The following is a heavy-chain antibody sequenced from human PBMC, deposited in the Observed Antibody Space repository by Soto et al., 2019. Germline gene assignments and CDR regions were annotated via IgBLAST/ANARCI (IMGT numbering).Heavy chain of an antibody. CDR3: ARETLYSNYNGYYYGMDV. CDR2: ISAYNGDT. Sequence: ASVKVSCKASGYTFSTYGINWVRQAPGQGLEWMGWISAYNGDTDYAQNFQGRVTMTTDTSTSTAYMELSSLRSEDTAVYYCARETLYSNYNGYYYGMDVWGQGTTVTVSS. D-gene: IGHD4-4*01. J-gene: IGHJ6*02. V-gene: IGHV1-18*01. CDR1: GYTFSTYG.